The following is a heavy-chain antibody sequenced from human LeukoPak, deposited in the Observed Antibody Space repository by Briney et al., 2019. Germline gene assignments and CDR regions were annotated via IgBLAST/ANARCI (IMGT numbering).Heavy chain of an antibody. Sequence: ASVKVSCKAPGYTFTGYYMHWVRQAPGQGLEWMGWINPNSGGTNYAQKFQGRVTMTRDTSISTAYMELSRLRSDDTAVYYCASYLVVRFLESVVWGQGTLVTVSS. D-gene: IGHD3-3*01. CDR2: INPNSGGT. J-gene: IGHJ4*02. CDR3: ASYLVVRFLESVV. V-gene: IGHV1-2*02. CDR1: GYTFTGYY.